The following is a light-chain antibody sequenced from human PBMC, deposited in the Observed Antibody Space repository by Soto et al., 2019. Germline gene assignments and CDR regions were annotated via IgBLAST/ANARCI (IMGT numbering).Light chain of an antibody. J-gene: IGKJ4*01. CDR1: QSVGSN. CDR2: GAS. Sequence: DIVMTQSPATLSVSPGERATLSCRASQSVGSNLAWYQQKPGQAPRLLIYGASTRATDIPSRFSGRGSGTEFTLTVSSLQSEDFAVYYCQQYNNWPGTFGGGTKVDIK. V-gene: IGKV3-15*01. CDR3: QQYNNWPGT.